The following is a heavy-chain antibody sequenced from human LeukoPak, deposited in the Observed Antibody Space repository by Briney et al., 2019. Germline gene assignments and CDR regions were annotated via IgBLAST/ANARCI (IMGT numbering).Heavy chain of an antibody. J-gene: IGHJ3*02. Sequence: PGGSLRLSCAASGFIFSSYSMNWVRQAPGKGLEWISYISSSSNTIYYEDSVKGRFTISRDNAKNSLYLQMNSLRAEDTAVYYCARDRPGFYGDYRGDAFDIWGQGTMVTVSS. CDR3: ARDRPGFYGDYRGDAFDI. CDR2: ISSSSNTI. V-gene: IGHV3-48*01. CDR1: GFIFSSYS. D-gene: IGHD4-17*01.